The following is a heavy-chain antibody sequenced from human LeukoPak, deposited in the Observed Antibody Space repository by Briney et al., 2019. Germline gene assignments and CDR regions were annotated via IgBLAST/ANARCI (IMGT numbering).Heavy chain of an antibody. CDR2: IYPGDSDT. D-gene: IGHD3-22*01. Sequence: GESLKISCKGSGYSFTSYWIGWVRQMPGKGLEWMGIIYPGDSDTRYSPSFQGQVTISADKSISTAYLQWSSLKASDTAMYYCARLSYYDSSGYYSGWFDPWGQGTLVTVSS. J-gene: IGHJ5*02. CDR1: GYSFTSYW. V-gene: IGHV5-51*01. CDR3: ARLSYYDSSGYYSGWFDP.